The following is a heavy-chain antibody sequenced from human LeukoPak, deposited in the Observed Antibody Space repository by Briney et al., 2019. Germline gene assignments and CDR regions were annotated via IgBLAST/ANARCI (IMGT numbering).Heavy chain of an antibody. D-gene: IGHD3-22*01. CDR2: ISYSGTT. Sequence: SETLSLTCAVSGVSIISTDWWSWVRQPPGKGLEWIGSISYSGTTYYNPSLKSRVTISVDTSKNQFSLRLSSVTAADTAVYYCACLTTADAFDIWGQGTMVTVSS. CDR1: GVSIISTDW. V-gene: IGHV4-4*02. J-gene: IGHJ3*02. CDR3: ACLTTADAFDI.